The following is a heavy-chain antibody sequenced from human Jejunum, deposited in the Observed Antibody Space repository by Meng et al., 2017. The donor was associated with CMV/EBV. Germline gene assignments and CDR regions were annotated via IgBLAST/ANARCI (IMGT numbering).Heavy chain of an antibody. V-gene: IGHV4-61*08. D-gene: IGHD3-10*01. CDR1: RGSVTSGDSY. CDR3: ARDGTSGADAMDV. CDR2: IYYSGST. J-gene: IGHJ6*02. Sequence: RGSVTSGDSYWTWVRPYPGKGLEWIGNIYYSGSTNYNPSLKSRVTISTDTSKNQFSLKLSSVTAADTAVYYCARDGTSGADAMDVWGQGTKVTVSS.